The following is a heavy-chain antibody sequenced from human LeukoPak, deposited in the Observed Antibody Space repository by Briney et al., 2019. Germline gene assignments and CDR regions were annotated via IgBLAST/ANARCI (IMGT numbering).Heavy chain of an antibody. D-gene: IGHD3-16*01. CDR3: ARGGGLDV. V-gene: IGHV3-7*03. J-gene: IGHJ6*02. CDR1: GFTFSSYW. CDR2: INHNGNVN. Sequence: GGSLRLSCAASGFTFSSYWTNWARQAPGKGLEWVASINHNGNVNYYVDSVKGRFTISRDNAKNSLYLQMSNLRAEDTAVYFCARGGGLDVWGQGATVTVSS.